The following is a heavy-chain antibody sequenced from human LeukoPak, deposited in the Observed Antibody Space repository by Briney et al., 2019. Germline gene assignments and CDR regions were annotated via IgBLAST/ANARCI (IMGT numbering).Heavy chain of an antibody. CDR2: IKQDGSEK. J-gene: IGHJ3*02. V-gene: IGHV3-7*01. CDR1: GFTFSSYW. Sequence: GSLRLSCAASGFTFSSYWMSWVRQAPGKGLEWVANIKQDGSEKYYVDSVKGRFTISRDNAKNSLYLQMNSLRAEDTAVYYCARDLGAAAAGSIAFDIWGQGTMVTVSS. D-gene: IGHD6-13*01. CDR3: ARDLGAAAAGSIAFDI.